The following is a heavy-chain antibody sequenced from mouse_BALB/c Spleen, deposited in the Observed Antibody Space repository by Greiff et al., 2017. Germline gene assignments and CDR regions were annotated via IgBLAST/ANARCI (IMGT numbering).Heavy chain of an antibody. D-gene: IGHD2-1*01. CDR2: IYPGDGDT. V-gene: IGHV1-87*01. CDR3: ARTHGNSYYYAMDY. J-gene: IGHJ4*01. Sequence: QVQLKQSGAELARPGASVKLSCKASGYTFTSYWMQWVKQRPGQGLEWIGAIYPGDGDTRYTQKFKGKATLTADKSSSTAYMQLSSLASEDSAVYYCARTHGNSYYYAMDYWGQGTSVTVSS. CDR1: GYTFTSYW.